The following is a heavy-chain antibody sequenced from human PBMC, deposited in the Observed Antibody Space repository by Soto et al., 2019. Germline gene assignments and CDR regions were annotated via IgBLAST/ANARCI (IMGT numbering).Heavy chain of an antibody. V-gene: IGHV3-23*01. CDR2: VGGGGDDT. D-gene: IGHD2-8*01. Sequence: EVHLLESGGGLLQPGGSLRLSCAASGFTFSSYVMNWVRQVPGEGLEWVSTVGGGGDDTYYADSVKGRFTISRDNSNNTVYLQMSSLRADDTAVYCVVMSGSCSTGKCLAFEYWGQGTLLIVSS. J-gene: IGHJ4*02. CDR1: GFTFSSYV. CDR3: VMSGSCSTGKCLAFEY.